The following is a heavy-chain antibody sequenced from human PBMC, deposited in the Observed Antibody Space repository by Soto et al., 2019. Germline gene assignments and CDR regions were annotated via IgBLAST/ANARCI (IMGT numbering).Heavy chain of an antibody. CDR3: ARAYGYCSSTSCYSYYYYGMDV. J-gene: IGHJ6*02. CDR1: GGTFSSYA. CDR2: IIPIFGTA. V-gene: IGHV1-69*01. Sequence: QVQLVQSGAEVKKPGSSVKVSCKASGGTFSSYAISWVRQAPGQGLEWMGGIIPIFGTANYAQKFQGRVTITADESTCTAYMELSSLRSEDTAVYYCARAYGYCSSTSCYSYYYYGMDVWGQGTTVTVSS. D-gene: IGHD2-2*03.